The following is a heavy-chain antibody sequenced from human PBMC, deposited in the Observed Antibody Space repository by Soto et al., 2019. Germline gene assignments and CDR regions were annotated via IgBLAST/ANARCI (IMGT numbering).Heavy chain of an antibody. V-gene: IGHV1-3*01. CDR3: ARGYYDFWSGSENYYYYMDV. CDR1: GHTFTSYA. D-gene: IGHD3-3*01. Sequence: ASVKVSCKASGHTFTSYAMHWVRQAPGQRLEWMGWINAGNGNTKYSQKNQGRVTITRDTSASTDYMELSSLRSEETAVYYSARGYYDFWSGSENYYYYMDVWGKGTTVTVSS. J-gene: IGHJ6*03. CDR2: INAGNGNT.